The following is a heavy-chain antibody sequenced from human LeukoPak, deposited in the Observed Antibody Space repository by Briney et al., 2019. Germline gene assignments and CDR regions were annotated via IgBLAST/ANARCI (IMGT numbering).Heavy chain of an antibody. CDR1: GFTFSDYY. D-gene: IGHD3-10*01. J-gene: IGHJ5*02. CDR2: ISSSGSTI. V-gene: IGHV3-11*01. CDR3: ARDILTMVRGVITKQYNWFDP. Sequence: PGGSLRLSCAASGFTFSDYYMSWIRQAPGKGLEWVSYISSSGSTIYYADSVKGRFTISRDNAKNSLYLQMNSLRAEDTAVYYCARDILTMVRGVITKQYNWFDPWGQGTLVTVSS.